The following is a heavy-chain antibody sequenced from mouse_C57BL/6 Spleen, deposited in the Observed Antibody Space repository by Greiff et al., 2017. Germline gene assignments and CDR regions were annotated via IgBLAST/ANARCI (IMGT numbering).Heavy chain of an antibody. V-gene: IGHV1-85*01. D-gene: IGHD4-1*02. Sequence: VKLQESGPELVKPGASVKLSCKASGYTFTSYDINWVKQRHGQGLEWIGWIYPRDGSTKYNEKFKGKATLTVDTSYSTAYMELHSLTAEDSAVYFCATNWDEGFAYWGQGTLVTVSA. CDR2: IYPRDGST. CDR3: ATNWDEGFAY. CDR1: GYTFTSYD. J-gene: IGHJ3*01.